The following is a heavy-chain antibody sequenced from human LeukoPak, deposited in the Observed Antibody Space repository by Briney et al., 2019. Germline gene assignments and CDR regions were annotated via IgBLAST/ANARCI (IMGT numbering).Heavy chain of an antibody. CDR2: ISGSGVST. J-gene: IGHJ4*02. V-gene: IGHV3-23*01. CDR1: GFTFTSYA. D-gene: IGHD1-26*01. CDR3: AKDRGVGTTQYLLDY. Sequence: GGSLRLSCAASGFTFTSYAMSWVRQVPGKGLEWVSVISGSGVSTYYADSVKGRFTISSDKSKSTIYLQMNTLRAEDTAVYYCAKDRGVGTTQYLLDYWGQGTLVTVSS.